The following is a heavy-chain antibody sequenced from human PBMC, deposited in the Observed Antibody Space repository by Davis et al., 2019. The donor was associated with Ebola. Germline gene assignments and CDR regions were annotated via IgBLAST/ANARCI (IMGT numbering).Heavy chain of an antibody. V-gene: IGHV4-39*07. CDR3: ARVVGYYGANMDY. D-gene: IGHD4/OR15-4a*01. CDR1: GGSISSSSYY. J-gene: IGHJ4*02. Sequence: MPSETLSLTCTVSGGSISSSSYYWSWIRQPPGKGLEWIGEINHSGSTNYNPSLKSRVTISVDTSKNQFSLKLSSVTAADTAVYYCARVVGYYGANMDYWGQGTLVTVSS. CDR2: INHSGST.